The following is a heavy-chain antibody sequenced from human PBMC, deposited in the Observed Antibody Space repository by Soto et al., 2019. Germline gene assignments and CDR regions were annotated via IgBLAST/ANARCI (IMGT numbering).Heavy chain of an antibody. CDR1: GYTLTSYG. CDR3: ASFYCSSTSCARDRFDP. Sequence: GASVKVSCKASGYTLTSYGISWVRQAPGQGLEWMGWISAYNGNTNYAQKLQGRVTMTTDTSTSTAYMELRSLRSDDTAVYYCASFYCSSTSCARDRFDPWGQGTLVTVSS. D-gene: IGHD2-2*01. J-gene: IGHJ5*02. V-gene: IGHV1-18*01. CDR2: ISAYNGNT.